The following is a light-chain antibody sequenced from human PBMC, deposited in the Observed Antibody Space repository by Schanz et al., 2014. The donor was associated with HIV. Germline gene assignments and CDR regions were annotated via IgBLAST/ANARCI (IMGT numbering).Light chain of an antibody. CDR1: QTLASNY. CDR3: QQCVTYPYT. J-gene: IGKJ2*01. V-gene: IGKV3-20*01. CDR2: GAS. Sequence: EIVLTQSPGTLSLSPGERATLSCRSSQTLASNYLAWFQQLPGQAPRLLIYGASTRVTGIPARFSGSGSGTEFTLTITSLQPDDFATYYCQQCVTYPYTFGQGTKLEIK.